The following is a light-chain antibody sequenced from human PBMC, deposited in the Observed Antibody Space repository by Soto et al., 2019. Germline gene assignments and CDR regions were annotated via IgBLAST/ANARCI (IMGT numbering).Light chain of an antibody. J-gene: IGKJ4*01. Sequence: EIVLTQSPATLSLSPGERATLSCRASQSVSSDLAWYQQKPGQAPRLLIHDASNKATGIPARFSSSGSGTDFTLTIGSLEPEDFAVYYCQQRSKWPLTFGGGTKVEIK. V-gene: IGKV3-11*01. CDR2: DAS. CDR3: QQRSKWPLT. CDR1: QSVSSD.